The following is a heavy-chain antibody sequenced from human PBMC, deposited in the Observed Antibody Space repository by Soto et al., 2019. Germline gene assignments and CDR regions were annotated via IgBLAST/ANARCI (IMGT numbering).Heavy chain of an antibody. D-gene: IGHD5-18*01. Sequence: GGSLRLSCAASGFTFSSYAMHWVRQAPGKGLEWVAVISYDGSNKYYADSVKGRFTISRDNSKNTLYLQMNSLRAEDTAVYYCARQLWSDYYGMDVWGQGTTVTVSS. CDR1: GFTFSSYA. CDR2: ISYDGSNK. CDR3: ARQLWSDYYGMDV. J-gene: IGHJ6*02. V-gene: IGHV3-30-3*01.